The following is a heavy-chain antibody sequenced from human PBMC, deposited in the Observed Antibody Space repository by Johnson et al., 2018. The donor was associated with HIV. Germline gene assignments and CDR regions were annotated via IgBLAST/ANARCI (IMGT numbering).Heavy chain of an antibody. CDR2: IYSGGST. J-gene: IGHJ3*02. CDR1: GFTFSNYA. D-gene: IGHD1-14*01. V-gene: IGHV3-66*01. Sequence: VQLVESGGGVVRPGGSLRLSCAASGFTFSNYAMTWVRQSPGKGLEWVSVIYSGGSTYYADSVKGRFTISRDNSKNTLYLQMNSLRAEDTAVYYCARDGMAATKANIWGQGTMVTVSS. CDR3: ARDGMAATKANI.